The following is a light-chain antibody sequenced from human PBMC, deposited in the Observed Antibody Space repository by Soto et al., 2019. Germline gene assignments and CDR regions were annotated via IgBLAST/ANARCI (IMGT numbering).Light chain of an antibody. J-gene: IGKJ2*01. CDR2: DAS. CDR1: QDISKY. CDR3: QQYDTFPYT. Sequence: DIQMTQSPSSLSASVGDRVTITCQASQDISKYLNWYQQKPGKAPELLIYDASNLKTGVPSRFSGSGSGPDFTFTISSLQPDDVATYYCQQYDTFPYTFGQGTKLEIK. V-gene: IGKV1-33*01.